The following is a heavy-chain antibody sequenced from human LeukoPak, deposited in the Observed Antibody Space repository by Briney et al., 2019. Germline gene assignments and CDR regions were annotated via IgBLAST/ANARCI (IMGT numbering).Heavy chain of an antibody. D-gene: IGHD6-19*01. CDR2: IAPSDSYT. Sequence: GESLRISCKGSGYSFTSNWISWVRQMPGKGLEWMGRIAPSDSYTNYSPSFQGHVTISADKSISTAYLQWSSLKASDTAMYYCARQAVAGTWWFDPWGRGTLVTVSS. V-gene: IGHV5-10-1*01. J-gene: IGHJ5*02. CDR3: ARQAVAGTWWFDP. CDR1: GYSFTSNW.